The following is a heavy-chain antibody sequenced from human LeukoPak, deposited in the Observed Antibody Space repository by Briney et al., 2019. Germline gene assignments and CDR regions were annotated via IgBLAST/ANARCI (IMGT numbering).Heavy chain of an antibody. Sequence: GGSLRLSCAASGFTFGNYWMSWVRQAPGKGPEWVSYISNSGSTIYYADSVKGRVTISRDNAKNSLYLQMNSLRAEDTAVYYCARDYGGWAFDIWGQGTMVTVSS. CDR3: ARDYGGWAFDI. CDR1: GFTFGNYW. J-gene: IGHJ3*02. D-gene: IGHD4-23*01. V-gene: IGHV3-48*03. CDR2: ISNSGSTI.